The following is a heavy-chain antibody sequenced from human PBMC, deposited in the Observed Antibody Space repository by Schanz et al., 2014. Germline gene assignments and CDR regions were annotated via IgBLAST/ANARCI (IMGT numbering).Heavy chain of an antibody. V-gene: IGHV4-28*07. J-gene: IGHJ3*02. D-gene: IGHD2-8*01. CDR3: ASKGLTTDAFDI. Sequence: QVQLQESGPGLVKPSDTLSLTCAVSGYSINTSDWWGWIRQPPGKGLEWIGYIYYSGSTYYNPSLKSRVTMSVDTYKTQSSLKRRSVTAVDTAVYYCASKGLTTDAFDIWGQGTMVTVSS. CDR1: GYSINTSDW. CDR2: IYYSGST.